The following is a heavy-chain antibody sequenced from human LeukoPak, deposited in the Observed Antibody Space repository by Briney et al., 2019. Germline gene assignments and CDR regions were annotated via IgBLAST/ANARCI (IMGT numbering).Heavy chain of an antibody. CDR1: GGSISSSSYY. V-gene: IGHV4-39*01. J-gene: IGHJ4*02. CDR2: IYYSGST. Sequence: SETLSLTCTVSGGSISSSSYYWGWLRQPPGKGLEWIGSIYYSGSTYYNPSLKSRVTISVDTSKNQFSLKLSSVTAADTAVYYCAGRPYYSGSYSGRDYWGQGTLVTVSS. D-gene: IGHD1-26*01. CDR3: AGRPYYSGSYSGRDY.